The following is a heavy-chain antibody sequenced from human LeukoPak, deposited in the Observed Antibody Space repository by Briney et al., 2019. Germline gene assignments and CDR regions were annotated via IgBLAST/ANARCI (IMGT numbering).Heavy chain of an antibody. CDR2: IYYGGST. CDR3: ARAYYYASSAFDI. Sequence: SETLSLTCAVYGGSFNVYYWSWIRQPPGKGLECIGSIYYGGSTYYNPSLKSRVIISVDTSKNQFSLKLSSVTAADTAVYYCARAYYYASSAFDIWGQGTMVTVSS. V-gene: IGHV4-34*01. J-gene: IGHJ3*02. D-gene: IGHD3-22*01. CDR1: GGSFNVYY.